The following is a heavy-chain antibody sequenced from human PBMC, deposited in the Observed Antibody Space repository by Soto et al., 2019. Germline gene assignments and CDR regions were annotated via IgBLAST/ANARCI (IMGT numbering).Heavy chain of an antibody. V-gene: IGHV1-18*01. Sequence: QIQLVQSGGEVKKPGASVKVSCKSSGYNFISHSITWVRQAPGQGLEWMGRISAYNGNTNHAQKFQGRLTMTTDTSTSTAYMELTSLRSADTAVYYCARGAFCGGAPGCRDMDVWGQGTTVTVYS. CDR3: ARGAFCGGAPGCRDMDV. CDR2: ISAYNGNT. J-gene: IGHJ6*02. CDR1: GYNFISHS. D-gene: IGHD2-21*01.